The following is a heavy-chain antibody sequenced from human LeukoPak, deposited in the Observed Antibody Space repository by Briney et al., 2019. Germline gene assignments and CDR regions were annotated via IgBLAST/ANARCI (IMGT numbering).Heavy chain of an antibody. Sequence: GESLKISCKGSGYSFTSHLIGWVRQMPGKGLEWMGIIYPGDSDSRYSPSFQGQVTISADKSISTAYLQWSSLKASDTAMYYCARRDSSGYYYFDYWGQGTLVTVSS. J-gene: IGHJ4*02. CDR1: GYSFTSHL. CDR2: IYPGDSDS. V-gene: IGHV5-51*01. CDR3: ARRDSSGYYYFDY. D-gene: IGHD3-22*01.